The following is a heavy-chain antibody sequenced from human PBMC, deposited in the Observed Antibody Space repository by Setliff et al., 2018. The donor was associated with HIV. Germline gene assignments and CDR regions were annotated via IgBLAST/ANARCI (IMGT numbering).Heavy chain of an antibody. CDR2: ISSSGSTI. V-gene: IGHV3-48*01. D-gene: IGHD2-2*01. Sequence: PSETLSLTCTVSGGSISSSSYYWIWVRQPPGEGLEWVSSISSSGSTIYYADSVKGRFTISRDNSKNTLYLQMNSLRAEDTAVYYCASREIPAAPTELYFDYWGQGTLVSVSS. CDR3: ASREIPAAPTELYFDY. CDR1: GGSISSSSYY. J-gene: IGHJ4*02.